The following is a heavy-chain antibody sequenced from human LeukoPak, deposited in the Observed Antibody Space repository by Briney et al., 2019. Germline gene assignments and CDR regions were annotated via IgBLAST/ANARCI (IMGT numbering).Heavy chain of an antibody. D-gene: IGHD5-12*01. J-gene: IGHJ6*02. CDR2: ISVFNGNT. CDR3: ARESRAVAKKSYGTDV. Sequence: GASVKLACTASVSSVYTYGIGWLRQSPGQRLGWMGWISVFNGNTNYAQNYHDRVTMTTDTSTSTAYMELRSLRSDDTAIYYCARESRAVAKKSYGTDVWSQGTKVTVSS. V-gene: IGHV1-18*01. CDR1: VSSVYTYG.